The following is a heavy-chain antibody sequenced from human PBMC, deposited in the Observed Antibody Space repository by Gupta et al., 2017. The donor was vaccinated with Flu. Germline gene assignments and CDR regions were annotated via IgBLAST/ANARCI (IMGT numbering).Heavy chain of an antibody. CDR1: Y. V-gene: IGHV4-59*01. CDR2: IYSSGST. J-gene: IGHJ4*02. CDR3: ASTTYNSRLSGLYYFDY. D-gene: IGHD3-9*01. Sequence: YWSWIRQPPGKGLEWIGYIYSSGSTNYNPSLNVRVTISIDTSKKQFSLKLRSVTAADTAVYYCASTTYNSRLSGLYYFDYWGQGTLVTVSS.